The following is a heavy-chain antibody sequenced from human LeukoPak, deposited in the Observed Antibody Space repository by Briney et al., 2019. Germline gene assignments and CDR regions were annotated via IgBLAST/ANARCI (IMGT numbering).Heavy chain of an antibody. CDR1: GYTFTSHY. J-gene: IGHJ4*02. CDR3: VRGTGTSFGYFDY. Sequence: ASVKVSCKASGYTFTSHYIHWVRQAPGQGLEWMGIINPNGGSTGYAQKFQGRVTLTRDTSTGTVYMELSSLRSEDTAVYYCVRGTGTSFGYFDYWGQGTLVTVSS. V-gene: IGHV1-46*01. D-gene: IGHD1-14*01. CDR2: INPNGGST.